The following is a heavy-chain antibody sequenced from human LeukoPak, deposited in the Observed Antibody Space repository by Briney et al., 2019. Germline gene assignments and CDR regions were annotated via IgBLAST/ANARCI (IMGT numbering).Heavy chain of an antibody. CDR3: ARDNYYDSSGSH. D-gene: IGHD3-22*01. CDR1: GGSISSYY. V-gene: IGHV4-59*12. J-gene: IGHJ4*02. Sequence: SETLSLTCTVSGGSISSYYWSWIRQPPGKGLEWIGYIYYSGSTNYNPSLKSRVTISVDTSKNQFSLQLNSVTPEDTAVYYCARDNYYDSSGSHWGQGTLVTVSS. CDR2: IYYSGST.